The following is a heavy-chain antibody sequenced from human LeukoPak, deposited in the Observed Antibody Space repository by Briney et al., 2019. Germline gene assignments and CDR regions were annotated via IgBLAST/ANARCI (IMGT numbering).Heavy chain of an antibody. CDR3: AKHLGEQQLVPYYFDY. CDR1: GFTFSSYS. CDR2: ISSSSSYI. D-gene: IGHD6-13*01. V-gene: IGHV3-21*04. Sequence: PGGSLRLSCAASGFTFSSYSMNWVRQAPGKGLEWVSSISSSSSYIYYADSVKGRFTISRDNAKNSLYLQMNSLRAEDTAVYYCAKHLGEQQLVPYYFDYWGQGTLVTVSS. J-gene: IGHJ4*02.